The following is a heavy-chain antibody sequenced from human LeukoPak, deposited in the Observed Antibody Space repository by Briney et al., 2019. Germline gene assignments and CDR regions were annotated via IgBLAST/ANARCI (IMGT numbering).Heavy chain of an antibody. CDR3: VRQMIRFWFDP. J-gene: IGHJ5*02. V-gene: IGHV3-7*01. CDR2: INPDGSQK. CDR1: GFTFSLYW. D-gene: IGHD3-16*01. Sequence: GGSLRLSCAASGFTFSLYWMTWVRQSPGKGLEWVADINPDGSQKYSVDSVKGRFTISRDNAKNSLFLQVNSLRAEDTAVYYCVRQMIRFWFDPWGQGTQVTVSS.